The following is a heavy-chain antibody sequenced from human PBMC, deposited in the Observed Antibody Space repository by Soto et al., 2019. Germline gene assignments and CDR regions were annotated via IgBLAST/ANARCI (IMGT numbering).Heavy chain of an antibody. CDR3: ARQIYDSDTGPNFQYYFDS. CDR2: IDPSDSQA. CDR1: GYSFAGYW. D-gene: IGHD3-22*01. J-gene: IGHJ4*02. V-gene: IGHV5-10-1*01. Sequence: GESLKISCKGSGYSFAGYWITWVRQKPGKGLEWMGRIDPSDSQAYYSPSFRGHVSISVTKSITTVFLQWSSLRASDTAMYYCARQIYDSDTGPNFQYYFDSWGQGTPVTVSS.